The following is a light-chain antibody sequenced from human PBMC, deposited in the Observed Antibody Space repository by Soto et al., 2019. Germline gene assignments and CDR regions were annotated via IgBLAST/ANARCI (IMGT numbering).Light chain of an antibody. J-gene: IGLJ1*01. CDR3: CTFAGRYSYV. Sequence: QSVLTQPRSVSGSPGQSVTISCTGTSSDVGSYNFVSWHQQHPGKAPKLMIYDVAKRPSGVPDRFSGSKSGNTASLAISGLQAEDEADYYCCTFAGRYSYVFGSGTKFTVL. CDR2: DVA. V-gene: IGLV2-11*01. CDR1: SSDVGSYNF.